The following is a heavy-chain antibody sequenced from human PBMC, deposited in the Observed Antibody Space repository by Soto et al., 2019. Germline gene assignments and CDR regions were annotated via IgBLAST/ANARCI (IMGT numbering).Heavy chain of an antibody. CDR2: ISAHNGKT. J-gene: IGHJ4*01. D-gene: IGHD1-1*01. CDR3: ARGRYGDY. CDR1: GYGFTTYG. Sequence: QVHLVQSGAEVKKPGASVKVSCKVYGYGFTTYGITWVRQAPGQGLEWMAWISAHNGKTNYAQNLQGRVTVTRDTSTSTAYMELRSLRSYDTAVYYCARGRYGDYWRHGALFTASS. V-gene: IGHV1-18*01.